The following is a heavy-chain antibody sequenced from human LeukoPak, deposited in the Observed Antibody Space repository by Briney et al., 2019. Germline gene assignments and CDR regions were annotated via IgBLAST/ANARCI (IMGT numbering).Heavy chain of an antibody. V-gene: IGHV3-53*01. CDR2: IYSGGST. CDR3: ARDGDYSSSWIDY. CDR1: GFTVSSNY. Sequence: GGSLRLSCAASGFTVSSNYMSWVRQAPGKGLEWVSVIYSGGSTYYADSVKGRFTISRDNSKNTLYLQMNSLRAEDTAVYYCARDGDYSSSWIDYWGQGTLVTVSS. J-gene: IGHJ4*02. D-gene: IGHD6-6*01.